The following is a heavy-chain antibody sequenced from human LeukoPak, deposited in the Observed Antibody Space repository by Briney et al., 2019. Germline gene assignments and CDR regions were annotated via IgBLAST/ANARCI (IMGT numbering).Heavy chain of an antibody. CDR2: IRSKTDGGTA. V-gene: IGHV3-15*05. Sequence: PGGSLRLSCAASGFXXXNAWMXXXXXAPGKGLEWVGRIRSKTDGGTADYAAPVKGRFTISRDDSKNTLYLQMNSLKNEDIAVYYCTTAVMHWGQGTVVTVSS. J-gene: IGHJ4*02. CDR1: GFXXXNAW. CDR3: TTAVMH. D-gene: IGHD2-21*01.